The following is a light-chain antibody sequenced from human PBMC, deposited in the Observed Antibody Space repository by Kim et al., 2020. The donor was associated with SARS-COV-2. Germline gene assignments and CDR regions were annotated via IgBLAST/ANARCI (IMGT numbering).Light chain of an antibody. CDR3: QQYGSSPRT. V-gene: IGKV3-20*01. Sequence: EIVLTQSPGTLSLSPGERATLSCRASQSVSSSYLAWYQHKPGQAPRLLIYGASGRATGIPDRFSGSGSGTDFTLTISRLEPEDFAVYYCQQYGSSPRTFGQGTKVDIK. J-gene: IGKJ1*01. CDR1: QSVSSSY. CDR2: GAS.